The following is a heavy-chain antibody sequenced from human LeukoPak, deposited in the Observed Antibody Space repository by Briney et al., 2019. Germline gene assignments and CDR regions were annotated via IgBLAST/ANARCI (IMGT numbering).Heavy chain of an antibody. V-gene: IGHV1-18*01. CDR3: ARDRGYYDSSGYFPYYYYYMDV. D-gene: IGHD3-22*01. CDR2: ISAYNGNT. CDR1: GYTFTSYG. Sequence: ASVKVSCKASGYTFTSYGISWVRPAPGQGLEWMGWISAYNGNTNYAQKLQGRVTMTTDTSTSTAYMELRSLRSDDTAVYYCARDRGYYDSSGYFPYYYYYMDVWGKGTTVTVSS. J-gene: IGHJ6*03.